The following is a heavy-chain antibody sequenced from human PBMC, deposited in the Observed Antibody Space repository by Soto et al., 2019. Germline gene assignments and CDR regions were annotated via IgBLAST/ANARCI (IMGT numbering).Heavy chain of an antibody. J-gene: IGHJ4*02. V-gene: IGHV3-48*01. D-gene: IGHD6-6*01. CDR2: ISSSSSTI. Sequence: PGGSLRLSCAASGFTFSSYSMNWVRQAPGKGLEWVSYISSSSSTIYYADSVKGRFTISRDNAKNSLYLQMNSLRAEDTAVYYCARDPGSIAAHPSGSRPKYYFDYWGQGALVTVSS. CDR3: ARDPGSIAAHPSGSRPKYYFDY. CDR1: GFTFSSYS.